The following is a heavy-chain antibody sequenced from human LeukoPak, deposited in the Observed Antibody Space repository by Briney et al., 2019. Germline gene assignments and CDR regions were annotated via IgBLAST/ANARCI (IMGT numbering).Heavy chain of an antibody. CDR2: IYYSGST. Sequence: PSETLSLTCTVSGGSISSYYWSWIRQPPGKGLEWIGYIYYSGSTNYNPSLKSRVTISVVTSKNQFSLKLSSVTAADTAVYYCARGSDRGYYYYYGMDVWGKGTTVTVSS. CDR1: GGSISSYY. CDR3: ARGSDRGYYYYYGMDV. D-gene: IGHD3-10*01. V-gene: IGHV4-59*01. J-gene: IGHJ6*04.